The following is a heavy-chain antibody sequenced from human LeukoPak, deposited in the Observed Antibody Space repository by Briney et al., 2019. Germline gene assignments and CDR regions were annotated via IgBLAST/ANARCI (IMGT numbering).Heavy chain of an antibody. D-gene: IGHD3-22*01. CDR1: GGSFSGYY. J-gene: IGHJ6*03. Sequence: PSETLSLTCAVYGGSFSGYYWSWIRQPPGKGLEWIGEINHSGSTNYNPSLKSRVTISVDTSKNQFSLKLSPVTAADTAVYYCARLGYDSSGYYYRYYYYYMDVWGKGTTVTISS. CDR3: ARLGYDSSGYYYRYYYYYMDV. CDR2: INHSGST. V-gene: IGHV4-34*01.